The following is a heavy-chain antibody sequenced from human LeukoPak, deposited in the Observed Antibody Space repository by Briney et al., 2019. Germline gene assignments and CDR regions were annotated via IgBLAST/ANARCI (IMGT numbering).Heavy chain of an antibody. J-gene: IGHJ4*02. D-gene: IGHD4-23*01. V-gene: IGHV3-30*18. Sequence: GALRLSCAASGFTFSSYGMHWVRQAPGKGLEWVAVISYDGSNKYYADSVKGRFTISRDNSKNTLYLQMNSLRAEDTAVYYCAKGGGGDYWGQGTLVTVSS. CDR2: ISYDGSNK. CDR1: GFTFSSYG. CDR3: AKGGGGDY.